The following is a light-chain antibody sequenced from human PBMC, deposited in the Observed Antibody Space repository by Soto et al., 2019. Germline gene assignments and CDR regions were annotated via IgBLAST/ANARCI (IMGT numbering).Light chain of an antibody. CDR1: QSVSSN. J-gene: IGKJ4*01. V-gene: IGKV3D-15*01. Sequence: DIVLTQSPGTLSLSPGERATLSCRASQSVSSNLAWYQQKPGQAPRLLIFGASTRATGTTARFSGSGSETEFTLTISSLQSEDFAVYYCQQYSDWPLTFGGGTKVDI. CDR3: QQYSDWPLT. CDR2: GAS.